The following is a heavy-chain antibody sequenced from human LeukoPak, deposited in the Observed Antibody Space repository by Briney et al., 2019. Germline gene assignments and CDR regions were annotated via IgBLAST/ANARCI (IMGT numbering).Heavy chain of an antibody. CDR3: AKLTRFVDTAMAPGSDYYYYMDV. CDR2: ISSSSSYI. J-gene: IGHJ6*03. V-gene: IGHV3-21*01. Sequence: GGSLRLSCAASGFTFSSYSMNWVRQAPGKGLERVSSISSSSSYIYYADSVKGRFTISRDNAKNSLYLQMNSLRAEDTAVYYCAKLTRFVDTAMAPGSDYYYYMDVWGKGTTVTVSS. D-gene: IGHD5-18*01. CDR1: GFTFSSYS.